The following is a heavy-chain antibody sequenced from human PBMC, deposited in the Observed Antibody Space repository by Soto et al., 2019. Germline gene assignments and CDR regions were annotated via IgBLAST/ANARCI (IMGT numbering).Heavy chain of an antibody. D-gene: IGHD1-26*01. J-gene: IGHJ5*02. CDR1: GYTFTSYG. V-gene: IGHV1-18*01. Sequence: QVQLEQSGAEVKKPGASVKVSCKASGYTFTSYGISWVRQAPGQGLEWMGRISAYNGNTNYAQKLQGRVTMTTDTXASPAYRELRSLRSDGTAVYYCARVVGALGHWFDPWGQGTLVTVSS. CDR3: ARVVGALGHWFDP. CDR2: ISAYNGNT.